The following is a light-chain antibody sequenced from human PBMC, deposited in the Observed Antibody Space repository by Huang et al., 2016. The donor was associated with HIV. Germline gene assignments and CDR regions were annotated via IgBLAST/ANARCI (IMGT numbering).Light chain of an antibody. V-gene: IGKV1-33*01. J-gene: IGKJ2*01. CDR2: DAS. CDR3: QQYDNLPYT. Sequence: DIQMTQSPSSLSASVGHRVTITCQASQDISNYLSWYQQKSGKAPKLLIYDASNLETGVPSRVSGSGSRTHFTFTISSLQHEDFATYYCQQYDNLPYTFGQGTKLEIE. CDR1: QDISNY.